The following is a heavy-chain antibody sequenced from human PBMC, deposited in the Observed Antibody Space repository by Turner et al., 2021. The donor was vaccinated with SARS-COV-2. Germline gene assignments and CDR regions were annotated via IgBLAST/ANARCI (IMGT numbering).Heavy chain of an antibody. V-gene: IGHV4-39*01. Sequence: QLQLQESGPGRVKPSETLSLTCTVPVGSISSSSYYWGWTRRPPGKGLEWIGNIYYSGGAYYHPALKSRVTISVDPSKNQFSLKLTSVTAADTAVYYCARLMDTAMDYYGTDVWGQGTTVTVSS. J-gene: IGHJ6*02. CDR3: ARLMDTAMDYYGTDV. CDR1: VGSISSSSYY. D-gene: IGHD5-18*01. CDR2: IYYSGGA.